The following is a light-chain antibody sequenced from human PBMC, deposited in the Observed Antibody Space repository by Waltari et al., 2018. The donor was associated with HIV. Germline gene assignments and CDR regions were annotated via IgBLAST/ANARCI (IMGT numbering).Light chain of an antibody. V-gene: IGKV1-39*01. J-gene: IGKJ2*01. Sequence: DIQMTQSPSSLSASVRDRVTITCRASQSISNYLNWFQQKPGKAPKLLIYAASSLQSGVPSRFSGSGSGTDFTLTISSPQPEDFATYYCQQSYTTPYTFGQGTKLEIK. CDR1: QSISNY. CDR3: QQSYTTPYT. CDR2: AAS.